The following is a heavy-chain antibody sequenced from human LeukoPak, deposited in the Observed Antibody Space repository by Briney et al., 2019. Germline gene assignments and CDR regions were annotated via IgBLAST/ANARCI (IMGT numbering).Heavy chain of an antibody. CDR2: ISSSGGST. CDR1: GFTFSRYV. J-gene: IGHJ6*02. Sequence: GGSLRLSCAASGFTFSRYVMSWVRQAPGKGLEWVSAISSSGGSTYYADSVKGRFTISRDNSKNTLYLQMNSLRAEDTAVYYCAKGSNRLGIYYGMDVWGQGTTVTVSS. D-gene: IGHD7-27*01. V-gene: IGHV3-23*01. CDR3: AKGSNRLGIYYGMDV.